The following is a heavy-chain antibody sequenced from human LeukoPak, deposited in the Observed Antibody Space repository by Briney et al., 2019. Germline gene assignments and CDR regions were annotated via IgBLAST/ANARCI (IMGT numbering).Heavy chain of an antibody. CDR2: INHSGST. Sequence: SETLSLTCAVYGGSFSGYYWSWIRQPPGKGLEWIGEINHSGSTNYNPSLKSRVTISVDTSKNQFSLKLSSVTAADTAVYYCARGSKSKSSSLWFDRQGGLFDPWGQGTLVTVSS. CDR3: ARGSKSKSSSLWFDRQGGLFDP. V-gene: IGHV4-34*01. J-gene: IGHJ5*02. CDR1: GGSFSGYY. D-gene: IGHD3-10*01.